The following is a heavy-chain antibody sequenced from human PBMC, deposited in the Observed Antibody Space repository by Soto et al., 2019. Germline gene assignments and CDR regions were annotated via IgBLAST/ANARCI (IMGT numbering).Heavy chain of an antibody. J-gene: IGHJ5*02. CDR3: ARDRRAHYDFWSGYPGGWFDP. V-gene: IGHV5-51*01. Sequence: PGESLKISCKGSGYSFTSYWIGWVRQMPGKGLEWMGIIYPGDSDTRYSPSFQGHVTISADKSISTAYLQWSSLKASDTAMYYCARDRRAHYDFWSGYPGGWFDPWGQGTLVTVSS. CDR1: GYSFTSYW. D-gene: IGHD3-3*01. CDR2: IYPGDSDT.